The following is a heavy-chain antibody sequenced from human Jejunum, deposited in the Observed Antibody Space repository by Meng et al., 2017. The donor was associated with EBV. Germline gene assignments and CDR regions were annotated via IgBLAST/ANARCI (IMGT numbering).Heavy chain of an antibody. Sequence: QVHLVQSGAEVKKPGASVKISCKTSGYTFTNYYMHWVRQAPGQGLEWVGMFNPSPVDTNYARKFRGRVTMTSDTSTSTVHMELNSLKSDDTAVYYCARGLDSSTPGTDWGQGTLVTVSS. D-gene: IGHD6-13*01. CDR1: GYTFTNYY. J-gene: IGHJ4*02. CDR3: ARGLDSSTPGTD. V-gene: IGHV1-46*01. CDR2: FNPSPVDT.